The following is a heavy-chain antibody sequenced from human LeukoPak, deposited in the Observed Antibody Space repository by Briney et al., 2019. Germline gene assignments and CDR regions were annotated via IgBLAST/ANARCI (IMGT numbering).Heavy chain of an antibody. CDR3: AKSGVAAAGAYDPYYYGMDV. J-gene: IGHJ6*02. CDR2: IWYDGSNK. Sequence: GGSLRLSCAASGFTFSSYGMHWVRQAPGKGLEWVAVIWYDGSNKYYADSVKGRFTISRDNSKNTLYLQMNSLRAEDTAVYYCAKSGVAAAGAYDPYYYGMDVWGQGTTVTVSS. V-gene: IGHV3-30*02. D-gene: IGHD6-13*01. CDR1: GFTFSSYG.